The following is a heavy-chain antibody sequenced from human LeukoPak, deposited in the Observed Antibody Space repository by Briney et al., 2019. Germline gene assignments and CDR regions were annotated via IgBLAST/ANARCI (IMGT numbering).Heavy chain of an antibody. Sequence: QPGGSLRLSCAVSGLNFGDYDMHWVRQVPGKGLEWVTLISGDGVTTYYADSVKGRFTVSRDNSKNLLYLQMSSLRTEDTALYYCAEYRYCYGGTCSGGFDYWGQGTLVTVSS. V-gene: IGHV3-43*02. CDR3: AEYRYCYGGTCSGGFDY. J-gene: IGHJ4*02. D-gene: IGHD2-15*01. CDR1: GLNFGDYD. CDR2: ISGDGVTT.